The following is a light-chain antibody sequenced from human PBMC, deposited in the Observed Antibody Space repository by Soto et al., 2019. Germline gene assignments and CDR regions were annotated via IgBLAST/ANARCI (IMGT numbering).Light chain of an antibody. J-gene: IGLJ3*02. CDR3: AAWDDSLSGWV. CDR2: SSN. V-gene: IGLV1-47*02. CDR1: SSNIGSNY. Sequence: QPVLTQPPSASGTPGQRVTISCSGSSSNIGSNYVYWYQQLPGTAPKLLIYSSNQRPSGVPDRFSGSKSGTSASLAISGLRSEDEADYYCAAWDDSLSGWVFGGGTKVTVL.